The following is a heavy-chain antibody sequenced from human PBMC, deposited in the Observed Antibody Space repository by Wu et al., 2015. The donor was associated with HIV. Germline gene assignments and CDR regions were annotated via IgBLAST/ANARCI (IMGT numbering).Heavy chain of an antibody. D-gene: IGHD1/OR15-1a*01. J-gene: IGHJ4*02. CDR1: GYIFTAYY. CDR3: ASGRTTAEDY. Sequence: QVQLVQSGTEVKKPGASVKVSCKASGYIFTAYYLHWVRQAPGQGLEWMGWINTQTGGTNYVQKFKGRVTMTRDTSISTAYMELNRLTSDDTAVYFCASGRTTAEDYWGQGTLVTVSS. V-gene: IGHV1-2*02. CDR2: INTQTGGT.